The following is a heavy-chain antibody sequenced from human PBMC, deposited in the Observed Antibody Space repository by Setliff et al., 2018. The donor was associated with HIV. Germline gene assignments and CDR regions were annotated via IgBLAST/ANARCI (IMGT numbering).Heavy chain of an antibody. Sequence: SETLSLTCAVYGGSFSAYHWSWIRQTPGKGLEWLGEINHSGSTAYNLALESRVSMSIGTSKNQFSLKLTSVTAADTAIYYCARIYDSSGYYRAPIGWFDPWGQGTLVTVSS. CDR3: ARIYDSSGYYRAPIGWFDP. D-gene: IGHD3-22*01. CDR2: INHSGST. V-gene: IGHV4-34*01. J-gene: IGHJ5*02. CDR1: GGSFSAYH.